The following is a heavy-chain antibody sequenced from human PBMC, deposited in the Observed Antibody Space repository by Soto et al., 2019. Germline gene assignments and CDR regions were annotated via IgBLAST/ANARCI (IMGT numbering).Heavy chain of an antibody. Sequence: EVQLVESGGGLVQPGGSLRLSCAASGVTVSSNYMSWVRQAPGKGLEWVSVIYSGGSTYYADSVKGRFTISRDNSKNTLYLPMNGLRAEDTAVYYCARHGYNSGGGYFDYWGQGTLVTVSS. CDR2: IYSGGST. V-gene: IGHV3-66*04. J-gene: IGHJ4*02. CDR3: ARHGYNSGGGYFDY. CDR1: GVTVSSNY. D-gene: IGHD5-18*01.